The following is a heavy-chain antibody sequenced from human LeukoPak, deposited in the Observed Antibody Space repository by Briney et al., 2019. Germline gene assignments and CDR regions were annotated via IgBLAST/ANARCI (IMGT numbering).Heavy chain of an antibody. D-gene: IGHD5-24*01. CDR2: IYYSGST. CDR1: GYSISSGYY. Sequence: PSETLSLTCTVSGYSISSGYYWGWIRQPPGKGLEWIGYIYYSGSTNYNPSLKSRVTISVDTSKNQFSLKLSSVTAADTAVYYCARVNRRDGYNYWGQGTLVTVSS. CDR3: ARVNRRDGYNY. J-gene: IGHJ4*02. V-gene: IGHV4-61*01.